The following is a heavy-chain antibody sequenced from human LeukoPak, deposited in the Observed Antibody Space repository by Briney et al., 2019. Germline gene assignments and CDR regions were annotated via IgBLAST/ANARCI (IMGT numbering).Heavy chain of an antibody. CDR2: ISHSGST. J-gene: IGHJ5*02. CDR3: ARSHARLGWFDP. CDR1: DGSISSSNYY. D-gene: IGHD6-19*01. Sequence: SETLSLTCTVSDGSISSSNYYWGWIRQPPGKGLEWIGSISHSGSTYYNPSLKSRVTISVDTSKNQFSLKLRSVTAADTAVYYCARSHARLGWFDPWGQGTLVTVSS. V-gene: IGHV4-39*07.